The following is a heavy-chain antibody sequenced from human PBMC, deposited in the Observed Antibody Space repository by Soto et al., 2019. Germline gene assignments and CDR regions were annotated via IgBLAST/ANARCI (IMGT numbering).Heavy chain of an antibody. CDR2: ISGSGGST. D-gene: IGHD3-3*01. J-gene: IGHJ3*02. V-gene: IGHV3-23*01. Sequence: PGGSLRLSCAASGFTFSSYAMSWVRQAPGKGLEWVSAISGSGGSTYYADSVKGRFTISRDNSKNTLYLQMNSLRAEDTAVYYCAKDQPLTIFGVVIREDAFDIWGQGTMVTVSS. CDR3: AKDQPLTIFGVVIREDAFDI. CDR1: GFTFSSYA.